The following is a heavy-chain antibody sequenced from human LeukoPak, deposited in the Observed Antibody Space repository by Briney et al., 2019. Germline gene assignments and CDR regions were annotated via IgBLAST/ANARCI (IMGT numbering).Heavy chain of an antibody. CDR1: GFTFSSYW. CDR2: IKQDGSEK. CDR3: ARDLDGGWYDY. V-gene: IGHV3-7*01. D-gene: IGHD6-19*01. J-gene: IGHJ4*02. Sequence: GGSLRLSCAASGFTFSSYWMSWVRQAPGKGLEWVANIKQDGSEKNYVDSVKGRFTISRDNAKNSLYMQMNSLRAEDTAVYYCARDLDGGWYDYWGQGTLVTVSS.